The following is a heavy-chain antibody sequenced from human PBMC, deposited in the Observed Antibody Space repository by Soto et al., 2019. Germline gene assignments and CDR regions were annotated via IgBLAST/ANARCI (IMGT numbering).Heavy chain of an antibody. D-gene: IGHD5-12*01. V-gene: IGHV4-31*03. J-gene: IGHJ4*02. CDR2: IYYSGST. Sequence: QVQLQESGPGLVKPSQTLSLTCTVSGGSISSGGYYWSWIRQHPGKGLEWIGYIYYSGSTYYNPSIKSRVTISVDTSKNQFSLKLSSVTAADTAVYYCARDGSGYSGYDSPCWGQGTLVTVSS. CDR3: ARDGSGYSGYDSPC. CDR1: GGSISSGGYY.